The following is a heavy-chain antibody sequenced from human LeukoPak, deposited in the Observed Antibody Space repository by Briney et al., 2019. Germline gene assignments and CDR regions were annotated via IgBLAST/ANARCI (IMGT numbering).Heavy chain of an antibody. J-gene: IGHJ6*03. Sequence: ASVKVSCKASGYTFTTYYMHWVRQAPGQGLEWMGIINPSGGSTSYAQKFQGRVTMTRDMSTSTVYMELSMLRSDDTAVYYCARGVVAATFYYYMDVWGKGTTVTVSS. CDR1: GYTFTTYY. CDR2: INPSGGST. CDR3: ARGVVAATFYYYMDV. V-gene: IGHV1-46*01. D-gene: IGHD2-15*01.